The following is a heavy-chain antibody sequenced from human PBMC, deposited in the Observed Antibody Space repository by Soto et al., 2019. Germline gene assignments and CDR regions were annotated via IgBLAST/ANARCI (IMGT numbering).Heavy chain of an antibody. D-gene: IGHD6-13*01. V-gene: IGHV4-59*01. CDR1: GGSMSSSY. CDR3: ARGSAAGTKSPFDY. Sequence: SETLSLTCTVSGGSMSSSYWSWIRQSPGNELEWIGYIYYSGSTNYNPSLKSRVTISVDTSKNQFSLKLRSVTAADTAVYYCARGSAAGTKSPFDYWGQGTLVTVSS. CDR2: IYYSGST. J-gene: IGHJ4*02.